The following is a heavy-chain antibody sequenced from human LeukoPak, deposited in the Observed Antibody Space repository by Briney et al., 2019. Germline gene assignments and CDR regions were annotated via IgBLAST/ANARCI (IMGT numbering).Heavy chain of an antibody. Sequence: PSETLSLTCTVSGGSISSSSYYWGWLRQPPGKGLEWIGSIYYSGSTYYNPSLKSRVTISVDTSKNQFSLKLSSVTAADTAVYYCARHREFQDNFDYWGQGTLVTVSS. V-gene: IGHV4-39*01. J-gene: IGHJ4*02. D-gene: IGHD3-10*01. CDR2: IYYSGST. CDR3: ARHREFQDNFDY. CDR1: GGSISSSSYY.